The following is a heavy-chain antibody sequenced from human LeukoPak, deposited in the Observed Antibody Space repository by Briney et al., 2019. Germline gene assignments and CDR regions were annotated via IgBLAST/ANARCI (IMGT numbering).Heavy chain of an antibody. V-gene: IGHV3-23*01. CDR1: GFSFSEYA. Sequence: GGSLRLSCAASGFSFSEYAMSWVRQAPGKGLEWVSVISGSGRTTDYADSVKGRFTISRDNSKNTLYLQMNSLRVEDTAVYYCAKGDNDILTGYYNSFDYWGQGTLVTVSS. CDR3: AKGDNDILTGYYNSFDY. CDR2: ISGSGRTT. D-gene: IGHD3-9*01. J-gene: IGHJ4*02.